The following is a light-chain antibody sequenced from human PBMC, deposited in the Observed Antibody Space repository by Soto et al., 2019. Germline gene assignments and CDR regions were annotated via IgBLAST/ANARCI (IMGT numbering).Light chain of an antibody. J-gene: IGKJ1*01. V-gene: IGKV3-20*01. CDR3: QQYGSSPRT. CDR1: QSVSSSQ. CDR2: DAS. Sequence: DSVLTQSPVTLSLSPGEGATLSCRASQSVSSSQLAWYQQKPGQAPRLLIHDASSRATGISDRFTGSGSGTDFTLTITTLEPEDFAVYYCQQYGSSPRTFGLGTKVDIK.